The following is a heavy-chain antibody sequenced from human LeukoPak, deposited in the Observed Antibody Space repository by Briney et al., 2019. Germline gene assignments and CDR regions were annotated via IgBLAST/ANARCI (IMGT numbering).Heavy chain of an antibody. D-gene: IGHD6-6*01. V-gene: IGHV3-21*05. J-gene: IGHJ4*02. CDR3: ARGGGSSSAYFDY. CDR2: ISSSSSYT. Sequence: PGGSLRLSCAASGFTFSSYGMHWVRQAPGKGLEWVSYISSSSSYTNYADSVKGRFTISRDNAKNSLYVQMNSLRAEDTAVYYCARGGGSSSAYFDYWGQGTLVTVSS. CDR1: GFTFSSYG.